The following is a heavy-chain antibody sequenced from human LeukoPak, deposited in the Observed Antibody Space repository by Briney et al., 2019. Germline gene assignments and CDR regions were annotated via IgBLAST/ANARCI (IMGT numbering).Heavy chain of an antibody. CDR1: GFTVSSNY. V-gene: IGHV3-66*01. J-gene: IGHJ4*02. CDR2: IYSGGST. D-gene: IGHD3-10*01. Sequence: PGGSLRLSCAASGFTVSSNYMSWVRQAPGKGLEWVSVIYSGGSTYYADSVRGRFTISRDNSKNTLYLQMNSLRAEDTAVYYCARVGSDHHFDYWGQGTLVTVSS. CDR3: ARVGSDHHFDY.